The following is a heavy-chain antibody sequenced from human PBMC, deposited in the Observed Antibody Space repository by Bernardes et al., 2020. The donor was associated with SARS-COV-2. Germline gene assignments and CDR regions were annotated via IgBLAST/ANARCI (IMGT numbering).Heavy chain of an antibody. J-gene: IGHJ5*02. Sequence: GGYLKISSKGSGYSFSPYWIGWVRPMPGKGLEWMGIIYPGDSDSRYSPSFQGQVTISADKSLSTAYLQWSSLKASDTAMYYCVRQAFSSSSYRRGFDPWGQGTLVTVSS. CDR2: IYPGDSDS. V-gene: IGHV5-51*01. CDR1: GYSFSPYW. CDR3: VRQAFSSSSYRRGFDP. D-gene: IGHD6-6*01.